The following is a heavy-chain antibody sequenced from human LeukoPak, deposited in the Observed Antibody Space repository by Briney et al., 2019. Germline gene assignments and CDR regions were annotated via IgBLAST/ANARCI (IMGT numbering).Heavy chain of an antibody. CDR3: ARGGGYDSSGYYYTYWSY. V-gene: IGHV4-34*01. Sequence: SETLSLTCAVYGGSFSGYYWSWIRQPPGKGLEWIGEINHSGSTNYNPSLKSRVTISVDTSKNQFSLKLSSVTAADTAVYYCARGGGYDSSGYYYTYWSYWGQGTLDTVSS. CDR1: GGSFSGYY. D-gene: IGHD3-22*01. CDR2: INHSGST. J-gene: IGHJ4*02.